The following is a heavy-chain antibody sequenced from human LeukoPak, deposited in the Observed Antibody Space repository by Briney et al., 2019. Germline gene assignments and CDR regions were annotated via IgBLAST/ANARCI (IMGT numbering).Heavy chain of an antibody. D-gene: IGHD2-2*01. V-gene: IGHV3-23*01. CDR2: ISGSGGST. CDR1: GFTFCSYG. Sequence: GGSLRLSCAASGFTFCSYGMSWVRRAPGKGLEWVSAISGSGGSTYYADSVKGRFTISRDNSKNTLYLQMNSLRAEDTAVYYCAKLIPAAIYYYYMDVWGKGTTVTISS. J-gene: IGHJ6*03. CDR3: AKLIPAAIYYYYMDV.